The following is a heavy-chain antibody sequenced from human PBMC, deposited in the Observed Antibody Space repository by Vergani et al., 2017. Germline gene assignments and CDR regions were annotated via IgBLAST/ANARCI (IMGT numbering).Heavy chain of an antibody. CDR3: ARHSTVEWLVKLGWIDP. J-gene: IGHJ5*02. CDR2: INHSGST. D-gene: IGHD6-19*01. Sequence: QVQLQQWGAGLVKTSENLALTCAVYGGSLRGNYRTWIRQPPGKGLEWIGEINHSGSTYYNPSLKSRVSISIDTSQREFSLNLHSVTAADTAVYFCARHSTVEWLVKLGWIDPWGQGILVTVSS. V-gene: IGHV4-34*01. CDR1: GGSLRGNY.